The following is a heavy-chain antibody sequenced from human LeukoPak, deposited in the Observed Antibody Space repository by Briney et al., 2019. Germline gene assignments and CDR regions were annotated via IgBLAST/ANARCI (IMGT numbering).Heavy chain of an antibody. D-gene: IGHD5-24*01. V-gene: IGHV1-24*01. CDR3: ARSRWLQWYFDY. CDR2: IRPETGEP. J-gene: IGHJ4*02. CDR1: GFGLSVLS. Sequence: GASVKVSCKISGFGLSVLSIHWMRQAPGKGLEWVGGIRPETGEPIFAQKFRGRVTITEDTFTDTGYLELRGLTSEDTAVYYCARSRWLQWYFDYWGQGTLVTVSS.